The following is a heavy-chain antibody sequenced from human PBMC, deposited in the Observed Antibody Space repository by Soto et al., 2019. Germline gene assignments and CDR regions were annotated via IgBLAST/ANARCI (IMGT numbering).Heavy chain of an antibody. CDR1: GYAFTGYY. J-gene: IGHJ4*02. Sequence: ASVKVSCKASGYAFTGYYIHWVRQAPGQGLEWTGWVNPKNGDTDYAERFQGRVTMTRDTSITSAYLDLTRLRSDDTATYFCARANSGDDDEFDYWGQGTPVTVSS. V-gene: IGHV1-2*02. D-gene: IGHD5-12*01. CDR2: VNPKNGDT. CDR3: ARANSGDDDEFDY.